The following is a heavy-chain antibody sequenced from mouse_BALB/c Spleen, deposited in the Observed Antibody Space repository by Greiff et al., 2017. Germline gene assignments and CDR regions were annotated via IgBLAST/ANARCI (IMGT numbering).Heavy chain of an antibody. CDR2: ISYSGST. CDR3: ARKDYGSRGFDY. D-gene: IGHD1-1*01. Sequence: VQLQQSGPGLVKPSQSLSLTCTVTGYSITSDYAWNWIRQFPGNKLEWMGYISYSGSTSYNPSLKSRISITRDTSKNQFFLQLNSVTTEDTATYYGARKDYGSRGFDYWGQGTTLTVSS. CDR1: GYSITSDYA. V-gene: IGHV3-2*02. J-gene: IGHJ2*01.